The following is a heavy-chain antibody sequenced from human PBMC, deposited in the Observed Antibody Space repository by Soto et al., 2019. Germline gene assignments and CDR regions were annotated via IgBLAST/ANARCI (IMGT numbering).Heavy chain of an antibody. Sequence: PGGSLRLSCAASGFTLSSFNMNWLRQAPGKGLEWVSYISSGSSTIYYADSVKGRFTISRDNAKNSLYLQMHSLRDEDTAVYYCARRRDGYNFANDYWGQGTLVTVS. J-gene: IGHJ4*02. V-gene: IGHV3-48*02. CDR2: ISSGSSTI. CDR3: ARRRDGYNFANDY. D-gene: IGHD5-12*01. CDR1: GFTLSSFN.